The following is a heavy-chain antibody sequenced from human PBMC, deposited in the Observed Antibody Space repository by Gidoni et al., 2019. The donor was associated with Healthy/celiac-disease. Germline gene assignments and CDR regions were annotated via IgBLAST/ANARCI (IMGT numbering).Heavy chain of an antibody. CDR3: AREGTPDHYYYYYMDV. CDR1: GSTSSSYS. J-gene: IGHJ6*03. D-gene: IGHD1-1*01. Sequence: EVQLVESGGGLVKPGGSLRLSCAASGSTSSSYSMNWVRQAPGKGLEWVSSISSSSSYIYYADSVKGRFTISRDNAKNSLYLQMNSLRAEDTAVYYCAREGTPDHYYYYYMDVWGKGTTVTVSS. V-gene: IGHV3-21*01. CDR2: ISSSSSYI.